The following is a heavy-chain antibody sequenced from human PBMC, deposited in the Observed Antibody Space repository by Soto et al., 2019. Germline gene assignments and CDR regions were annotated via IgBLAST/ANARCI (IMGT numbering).Heavy chain of an antibody. J-gene: IGHJ6*02. CDR3: ARVRTFGGVIAKGVDYYYYGMDV. Sequence: QVQLVQSGAEVKKPGSSVKVSCKASGGTFSSYAISWVRQAPGQGLEWMGGIIPIFGTANYAQKFQGRVTITADKSTSTAYMELSSLRSEDTAVYYCARVRTFGGVIAKGVDYYYYGMDVWGQGTTVTVSS. CDR2: IIPIFGTA. D-gene: IGHD3-16*02. V-gene: IGHV1-69*06. CDR1: GGTFSSYA.